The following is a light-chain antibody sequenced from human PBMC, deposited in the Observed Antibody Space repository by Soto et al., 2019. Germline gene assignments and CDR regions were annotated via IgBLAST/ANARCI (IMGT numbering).Light chain of an antibody. V-gene: IGLV2-14*01. CDR2: DVS. CDR1: SSDVGGYNY. CDR3: SSYTSSSTLLYV. Sequence: QSVLTQPASVAGSPGQSITIYCTGTSSDVGGYNYVSWYQQHPGKAPKLMIYDVSNRPSGVSNRFSGAKSGNTASLTISGLQAEDEADDYGSSYTSSSTLLYVFGTGTQLTVL. J-gene: IGLJ1*01.